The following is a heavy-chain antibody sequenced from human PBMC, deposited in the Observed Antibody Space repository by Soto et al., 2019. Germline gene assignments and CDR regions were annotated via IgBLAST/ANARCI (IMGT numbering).Heavy chain of an antibody. CDR1: GYTFTSYG. V-gene: IGHV1-18*01. D-gene: IGHD3-22*01. J-gene: IGHJ4*02. CDR2: ISAYNGNT. CDR3: ARFYDYYDITPPGGDFDY. Sequence: QVQLVQSGAEVKKPGASVKVSCKASGYTFTSYGISWVRQAPGQGLEWMGWISAYNGNTNYAQKLQGRVTMTTDTPTRTAYMELRSRRSADTAVYYCARFYDYYDITPPGGDFDYWGQGTLVPVSS.